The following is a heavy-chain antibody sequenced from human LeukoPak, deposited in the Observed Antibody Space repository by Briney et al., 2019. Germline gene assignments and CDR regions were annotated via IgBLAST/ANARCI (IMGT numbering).Heavy chain of an antibody. Sequence: ASVKVSCKASGGTFSSYAISWVRQAPGQGLEWMGGIIPIFGTANYAQKFQGRVTITTDESTSSAYMELSSLRSEDTAVYYCARSGIVGATGGHFDYWGQGTLVTVSS. CDR3: ARSGIVGATGGHFDY. V-gene: IGHV1-69*05. J-gene: IGHJ4*02. CDR1: GGTFSSYA. CDR2: IIPIFGTA. D-gene: IGHD1-26*01.